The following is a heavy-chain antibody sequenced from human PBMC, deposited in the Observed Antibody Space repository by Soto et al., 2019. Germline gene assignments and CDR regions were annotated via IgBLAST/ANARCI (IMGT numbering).Heavy chain of an antibody. V-gene: IGHV3-30-3*01. CDR3: ATTYGGTSYYYYGMDV. Sequence: QVQLVESGGGVVQPGRSLRLSCAASGFTFSSYAMHWVRQAPGKGLEWVAVISYDGSNKYYADSVKGRFTISRDNSKNTLYLQMNSLRAEDTAVYYCATTYGGTSYYYYGMDVWGQGTTVTVSS. CDR2: ISYDGSNK. D-gene: IGHD2-15*01. J-gene: IGHJ6*02. CDR1: GFTFSSYA.